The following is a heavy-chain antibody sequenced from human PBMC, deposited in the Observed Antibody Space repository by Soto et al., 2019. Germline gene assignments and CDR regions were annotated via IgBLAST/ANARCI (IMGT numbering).Heavy chain of an antibody. V-gene: IGHV1-46*01. D-gene: IGHD3-22*01. Sequence: QVQLVQSGAEVKKPGASVKVSCKASGYTFTSYYMHWVRQAPGQGLEWMGIINPSGGSTSYAQKFQGRVTMTRDTFTSTVYLKLSSLRSEDTALYYCASQRLLPRIVVGTSFDYFDYWGQGTLVTVSS. CDR2: INPSGGST. CDR3: ASQRLLPRIVVGTSFDYFDY. CDR1: GYTFTSYY. J-gene: IGHJ4*02.